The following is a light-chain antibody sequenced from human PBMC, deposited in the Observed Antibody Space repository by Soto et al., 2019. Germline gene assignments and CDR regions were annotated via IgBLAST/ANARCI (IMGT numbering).Light chain of an antibody. CDR3: GSWDSSLSAYV. CDR2: DDN. Sequence: QSVLTQPPSVSAGPGQKVTISCSGSSSNIGGNSVSWYQQLPGTAPKLLIYDDNNRPSGIPDRFSGSKSGTSATLGITGFQTGDEADYYCGSWDSSLSAYVFGTGTKVTVL. V-gene: IGLV1-51*01. J-gene: IGLJ1*01. CDR1: SSNIGGNS.